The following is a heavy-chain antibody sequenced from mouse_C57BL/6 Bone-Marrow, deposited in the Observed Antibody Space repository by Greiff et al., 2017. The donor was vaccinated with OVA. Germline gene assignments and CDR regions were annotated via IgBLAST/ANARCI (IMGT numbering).Heavy chain of an antibody. J-gene: IGHJ1*03. D-gene: IGHD2-5*01. V-gene: IGHV2-2*01. CDR1: GFSLTSYG. CDR3: ARKGTYYSNYGYFDV. CDR2: IWSGGST. Sequence: VKLMESGPGLVQPSQSLSITCTVSGFSLTSYGVHWVRQSPGKGLEWLGVIWSGGSTDYNAAFISRLSISKDNSKSQVFFKMNSLQADDTAIYYCARKGTYYSNYGYFDVWGTGTTVTVSS.